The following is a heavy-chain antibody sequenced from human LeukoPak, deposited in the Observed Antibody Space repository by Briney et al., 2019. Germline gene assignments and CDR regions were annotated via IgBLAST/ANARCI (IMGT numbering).Heavy chain of an antibody. V-gene: IGHV3-48*03. CDR2: ISSTAITI. Sequence: GGSLRLSCVASGFTFSSYKMNWVRQAPGKGLEWVSYISSTAITINYADSVKGRFHISRDNVKNLLYLQMNSLRADDTAVYYCARGRDYAGIAAMYDHWGQGMLVTVSS. D-gene: IGHD4-23*01. CDR1: GFTFSSYK. J-gene: IGHJ4*02. CDR3: ARGRDYAGIAAMYDH.